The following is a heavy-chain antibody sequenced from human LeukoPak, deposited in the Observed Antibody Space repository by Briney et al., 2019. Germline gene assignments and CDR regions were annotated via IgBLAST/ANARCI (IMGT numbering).Heavy chain of an antibody. D-gene: IGHD3-16*01. V-gene: IGHV4-59*01. J-gene: IGHJ4*02. CDR3: ARELGGLPDY. Sequence: SETLSLTCTVSGGSISSYYWSWSRQPPGKGLEWMGYIYYSGSTNYNPSLKSRVTISVDTSKNQFSLKLSSVTAADTAVYYCARELGGLPDYWGQGTLVTVSS. CDR1: GGSISSYY. CDR2: IYYSGST.